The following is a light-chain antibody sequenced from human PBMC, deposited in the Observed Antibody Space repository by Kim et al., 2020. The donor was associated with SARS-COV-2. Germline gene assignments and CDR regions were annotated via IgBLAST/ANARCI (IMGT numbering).Light chain of an antibody. CDR3: QSYDSTLTGVV. Sequence: RVNISCTGSNASIGAGYDVHWYQHLPGTATKLLIYGNSNRPSGVPDRFSGSKSGTSASLAITGLQAEDEADYYCQSYDSTLTGVVFGGGTQLTVL. V-gene: IGLV1-40*01. CDR2: GNS. J-gene: IGLJ2*01. CDR1: NASIGAGYD.